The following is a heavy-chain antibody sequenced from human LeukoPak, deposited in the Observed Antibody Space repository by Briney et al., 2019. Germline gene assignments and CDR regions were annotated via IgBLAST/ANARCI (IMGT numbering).Heavy chain of an antibody. CDR1: GGSISSHY. J-gene: IGHJ6*03. Sequence: SETLSLTCTVSGGSISSHYWSWIRQPPGKGLEWIGYIYYSGSTNYNPSLKSRVTISVDTSKNQFSLKLSSVTAADTAVYYCARVNYYNSSGYYPAYYYYYMDVWSKGTTVTVSS. D-gene: IGHD3-22*01. V-gene: IGHV4-59*11. CDR3: ARVNYYNSSGYYPAYYYYYMDV. CDR2: IYYSGST.